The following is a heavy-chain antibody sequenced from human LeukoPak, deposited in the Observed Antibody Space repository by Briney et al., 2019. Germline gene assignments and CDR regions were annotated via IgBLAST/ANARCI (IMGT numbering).Heavy chain of an antibody. CDR1: GGSIISYGYY. V-gene: IGHV4-31*03. CDR3: ARDRMDTALAFFFDY. Sequence: PSETLSLTCSVSGGSIISYGYYWTWIRQYPGKGLEWIGNILYNGTTYYNPSFKGRVTVSGDTSKNQFSLNLNSLMAADTAVYYCARDRMDTALAFFFDYWGQGTLVTVSS. CDR2: ILYNGTT. J-gene: IGHJ4*02. D-gene: IGHD5-18*01.